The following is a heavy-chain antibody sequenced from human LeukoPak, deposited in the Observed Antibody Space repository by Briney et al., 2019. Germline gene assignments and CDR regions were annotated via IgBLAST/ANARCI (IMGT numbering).Heavy chain of an antibody. J-gene: IGHJ4*02. V-gene: IGHV1-8*01. CDR1: GYTFTSYD. D-gene: IGHD6-13*01. CDR3: ARGPRAAAGVRHLNY. Sequence: GASVKVSCKASGYTFTSYDINWVRQATGQGLEWMGWMNPNSGNTGYAQKFQGRVTMTRNTSISTADMELSSLRSEDTAVYYCARGPRAAAGVRHLNYWGQGTLVTVSS. CDR2: MNPNSGNT.